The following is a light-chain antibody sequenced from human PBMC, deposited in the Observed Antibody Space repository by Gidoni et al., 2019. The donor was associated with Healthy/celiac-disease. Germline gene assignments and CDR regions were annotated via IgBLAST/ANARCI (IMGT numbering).Light chain of an antibody. V-gene: IGLV1-40*01. Sequence: QSVLTQPPSVSGAPGQRVTISCTGSNPNIGAGSDVHWYHHLPGTAPKLLIYGNSNRPSGVPDRFSGSKSGTSASLAITGLQAEDEADYYCQSYDSSLRGVFGGGTKLTVL. J-gene: IGLJ2*01. CDR2: GNS. CDR3: QSYDSSLRGV. CDR1: NPNIGAGSD.